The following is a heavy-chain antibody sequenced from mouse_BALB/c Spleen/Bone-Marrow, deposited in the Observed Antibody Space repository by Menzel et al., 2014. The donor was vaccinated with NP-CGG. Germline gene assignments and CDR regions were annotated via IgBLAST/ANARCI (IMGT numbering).Heavy chain of an antibody. D-gene: IGHD1-1*01. CDR3: ASTTVVAKRDFDY. CDR1: GYSITSGYS. CDR2: IHYSGST. J-gene: IGHJ2*01. Sequence: EVQLVESGPDLVKPSQSLSLTCTVTGYSITSGYSWHWIRQSPGNKLEWMGYIHYSGSTNYNPSLKSRISITRDTSKNQFFLQLNSVTTEDTATYYCASTTVVAKRDFDYWGQGTTLSLSS. V-gene: IGHV3-1*02.